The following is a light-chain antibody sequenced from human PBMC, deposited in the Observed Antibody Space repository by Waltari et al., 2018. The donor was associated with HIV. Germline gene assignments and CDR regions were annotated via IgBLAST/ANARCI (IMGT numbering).Light chain of an antibody. CDR1: NIGSTS. Sequence: SYVLTQPPSVSVAPGKTARITCGGNNIGSTSVHWYQQRPGQAPMLVIYYDSDRPSGIPERFSGSNSGNTATLTISRVEAGDEADYYCQVRDSRSDPVVFGGGTKLTAL. CDR2: YDS. CDR3: QVRDSRSDPVV. J-gene: IGLJ2*01. V-gene: IGLV3-21*04.